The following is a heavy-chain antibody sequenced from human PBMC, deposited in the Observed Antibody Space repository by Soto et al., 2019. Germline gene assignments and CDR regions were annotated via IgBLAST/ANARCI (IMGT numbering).Heavy chain of an antibody. D-gene: IGHD3-16*01. J-gene: IGHJ4*02. CDR2: INAGNGNT. CDR1: GYTFTSYA. CDR3: ANALGLYYFDY. V-gene: IGHV1-3*01. Sequence: ASVNVSCKASGYTFTSYAMHWVRQAPGQRLEWMGWINAGNGNTKYSQKFQGRVTITRDTSASTAYMELSSLRSEDTAAYYCANALGLYYFDYWGQGTLVTVSS.